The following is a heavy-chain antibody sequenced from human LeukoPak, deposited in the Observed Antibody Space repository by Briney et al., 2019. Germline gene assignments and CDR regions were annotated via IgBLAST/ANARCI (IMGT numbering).Heavy chain of an antibody. D-gene: IGHD1-26*01. Sequence: ASVKVSCKASGGTFSSYAISWVRQAPGQGLEWMGRIIPIFGIANYARKFQGRVTITADKSTSTAYMELSSLRSEDTAVYYCARDQGSIVGALFYYYYGMDVWGQGTTVTVSS. CDR2: IIPIFGIA. CDR1: GGTFSSYA. CDR3: ARDQGSIVGALFYYYYGMDV. J-gene: IGHJ6*02. V-gene: IGHV1-69*04.